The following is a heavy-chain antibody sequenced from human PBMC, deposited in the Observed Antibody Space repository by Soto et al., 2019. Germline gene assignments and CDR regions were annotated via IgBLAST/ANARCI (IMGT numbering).Heavy chain of an antibody. D-gene: IGHD3-10*01. Sequence: QVPLVQSGAEVKKPGASVKVSCKASGYTFTSYAMHWVRQAPGQRLEWMGWINAGNGNTKYSQKFQGRVTITKDTSASAVYMELRSLRSEDTAVYYCARTDGSGSFFEYWGQGALVTVSS. CDR2: INAGNGNT. CDR1: GYTFTSYA. V-gene: IGHV1-3*01. J-gene: IGHJ4*02. CDR3: ARTDGSGSFFEY.